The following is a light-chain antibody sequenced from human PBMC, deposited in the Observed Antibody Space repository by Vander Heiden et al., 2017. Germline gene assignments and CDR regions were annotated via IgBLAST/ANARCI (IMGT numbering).Light chain of an antibody. J-gene: IGKJ2*01. V-gene: IGKV2-28*01. CDR3: MQALQTPYT. CDR1: QSLLHRIGYTY. Sequence: DIVMTQSPLSLPVTPGEAASISCRSSQSLLHRIGYTYLDWYLQKPGQSPQLLIYLGSTRASGVPDRFSGSGSGTDFTLKISRVEAEDIGVYYCMQALQTPYTFGQGTKLEIK. CDR2: LGS.